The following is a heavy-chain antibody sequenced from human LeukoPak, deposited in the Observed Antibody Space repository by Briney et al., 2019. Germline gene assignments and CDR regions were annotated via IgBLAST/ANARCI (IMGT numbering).Heavy chain of an antibody. D-gene: IGHD5-12*01. V-gene: IGHV3-33*01. CDR2: IWYDGSNK. CDR3: ARHGEWLRPV. Sequence: GGSLRLSCAASGFTFSSYGMHWVRQAPGKGLEWVALIWYDGSNKYYADSVSGRFTISRDNSKNTLYLQMDSLRAEDTAVYYCARHGEWLRPVWGQGTTVTVSS. J-gene: IGHJ6*02. CDR1: GFTFSSYG.